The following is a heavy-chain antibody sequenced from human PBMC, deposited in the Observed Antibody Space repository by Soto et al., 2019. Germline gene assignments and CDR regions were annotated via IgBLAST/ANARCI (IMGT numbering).Heavy chain of an antibody. D-gene: IGHD4-4*01. CDR1: GFTFSSDA. CDR3: AKGVLGDDYSKAGNY. CDR2: ISGSGGST. V-gene: IGHV3-23*01. J-gene: IGHJ4*02. Sequence: EVQLLESGGGLVQPGGSLRLSCAASGFTFSSDAMSWVRQAPGKGLEWVSAISGSGGSTYYADSVKGRFTISRDNSKNTLYLQMNSLRAEDTAVYYCAKGVLGDDYSKAGNYWGQGTLVTVSS.